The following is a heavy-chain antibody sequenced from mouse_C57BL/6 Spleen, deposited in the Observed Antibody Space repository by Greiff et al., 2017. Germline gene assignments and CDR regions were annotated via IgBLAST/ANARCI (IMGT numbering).Heavy chain of an antibody. V-gene: IGHV1-20*01. CDR1: GYSFTGYF. Sequence: VQLQQSGPELVKPGDSVKISCKASGYSFTGYFMNWVMQSHGKSLEWIGRINPYNGDTFYNQKFKGKATLTVDKSSSTAHMELRSLTSEDSAVYYCAREEVYYYCSSPFAYWGQGTLVTVSA. D-gene: IGHD1-1*01. CDR2: INPYNGDT. J-gene: IGHJ3*01. CDR3: AREEVYYYCSSPFAY.